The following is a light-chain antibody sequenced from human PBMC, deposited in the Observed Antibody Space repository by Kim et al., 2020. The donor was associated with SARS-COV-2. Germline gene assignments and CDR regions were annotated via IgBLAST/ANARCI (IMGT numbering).Light chain of an antibody. V-gene: IGKV1-5*03. CDR2: KAS. CDR1: QSISSW. Sequence: DIQMTQSPSTLSASVGDRVTITCRASQSISSWLAWYQQKPGKAPKLLIYKASSLESGVPSRFSGSGSGTEFTLTISSLQPDDFATFYCQQYNSYPYTFGQGTKLEI. J-gene: IGKJ2*01. CDR3: QQYNSYPYT.